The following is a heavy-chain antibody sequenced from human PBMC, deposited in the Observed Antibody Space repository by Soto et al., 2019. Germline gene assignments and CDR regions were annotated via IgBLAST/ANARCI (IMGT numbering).Heavy chain of an antibody. CDR3: ARYPGYCSSTGCPGYWFDP. CDR2: ISSSSSYI. D-gene: IGHD2-2*01. V-gene: IGHV3-21*01. J-gene: IGHJ5*02. Sequence: EVQLVESGGGLVKPGGSLRLSCAASGFTFSSYSMNWVRQAPGKGLEWVSSISSSSSYIYYADSVKGRFTISRDNAKNSLYLQMNSLRAADTAVYYCARYPGYCSSTGCPGYWFDPWGQGTLVTVSS. CDR1: GFTFSSYS.